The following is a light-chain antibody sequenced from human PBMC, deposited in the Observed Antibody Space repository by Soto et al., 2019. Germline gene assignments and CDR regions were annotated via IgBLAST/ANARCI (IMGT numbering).Light chain of an antibody. CDR2: SAS. CDR3: QQADSFPLT. Sequence: DIQMTQSPSSVSASVGDRDTITCRASQGISRWLAWYQQKPGKAPNLLIYSASTLYSGVPSRFSGSGSGTDFTLTISSLQPEDFATYYCQQADSFPLTFGPGTKVDIK. V-gene: IGKV1-12*01. CDR1: QGISRW. J-gene: IGKJ3*01.